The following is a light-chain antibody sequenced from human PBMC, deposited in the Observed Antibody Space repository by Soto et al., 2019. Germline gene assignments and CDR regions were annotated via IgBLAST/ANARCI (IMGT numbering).Light chain of an antibody. V-gene: IGLV2-14*03. Sequence: QSALTQTASVSGSPGQSITISCTGTSSDIGHYDYVSWYQQHPGKAPKLMIYHVTYRPSGVSNRYSGSKSGNSASLTISGRQADDEAYYYCCSLTTSHTYVFVSGTKLTVL. CDR3: CSLTTSHTYV. CDR1: SSDIGHYDY. CDR2: HVT. J-gene: IGLJ1*01.